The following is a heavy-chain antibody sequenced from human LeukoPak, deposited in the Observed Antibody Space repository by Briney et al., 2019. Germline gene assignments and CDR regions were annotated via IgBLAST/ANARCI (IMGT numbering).Heavy chain of an antibody. J-gene: IGHJ6*02. V-gene: IGHV3-23*01. CDR2: ISGSGGST. D-gene: IGHD2-2*01. CDR1: GFTFSSYA. CDR3: ATKPTYCSRTSCYYYYGMDV. Sequence: GGSLRLSCAASGFTFSSYAMSWVRQAPGKGLEWVSAISGSGGSTYYADSVKGRFTISRDNSKNTLYLQMNSLRAEDTAVYYCATKPTYCSRTSCYYYYGMDVWGQGTTVTVSS.